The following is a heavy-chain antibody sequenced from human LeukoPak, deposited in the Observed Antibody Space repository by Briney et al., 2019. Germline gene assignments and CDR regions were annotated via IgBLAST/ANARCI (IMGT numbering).Heavy chain of an antibody. Sequence: SETLSLTCTVSGGSISSGGYYWSWIRQHPGKGLEWIGYIYYSGSTYYSPSLKSRVTISVDTSKNQFSLKLSSVTVADTAVYYCARDRVVVVPAASAQYYYGMDVWGQGTTVTVSS. J-gene: IGHJ6*02. V-gene: IGHV4-31*03. D-gene: IGHD2-2*01. CDR1: GGSISSGGYY. CDR3: ARDRVVVVPAASAQYYYGMDV. CDR2: IYYSGST.